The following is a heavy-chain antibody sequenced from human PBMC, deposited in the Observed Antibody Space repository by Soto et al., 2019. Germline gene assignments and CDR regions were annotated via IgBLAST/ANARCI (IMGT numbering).Heavy chain of an antibody. V-gene: IGHV3-23*01. J-gene: IGHJ6*03. D-gene: IGHD1-20*01. CDR2: ISGSGGST. CDR3: AKGINWNYYYYYMDV. CDR1: GFTFSSYA. Sequence: TGGSLRLSCAASGFTFSSYAMSWVRQAPGMGLEWVSAISGSGGSTYYADSVKGRFTISRDNSKNTLYLQMNSLRAEGTAVYYCAKGINWNYYYYYMDVWGKGTTVTVS.